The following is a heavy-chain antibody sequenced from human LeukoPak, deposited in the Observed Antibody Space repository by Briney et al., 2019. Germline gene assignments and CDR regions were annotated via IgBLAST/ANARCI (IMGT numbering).Heavy chain of an antibody. V-gene: IGHV3-74*01. J-gene: IGHJ4*02. CDR2: INSDGSST. Sequence: PGGSLTLSCAAFVGAVSGYWLNWVRQAPGKGLVWVARINSDGSSTSHADSVKGRFTISRDNAKNTLYLQMNSLRVDDTAVYYCARDPKYGDLDYWGLGTLVIVSS. CDR1: VGAVSGYW. CDR3: ARDPKYGDLDY. D-gene: IGHD4-17*01.